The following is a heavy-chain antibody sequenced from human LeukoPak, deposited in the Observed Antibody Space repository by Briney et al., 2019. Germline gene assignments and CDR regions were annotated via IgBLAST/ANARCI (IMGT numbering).Heavy chain of an antibody. V-gene: IGHV4-59*08. CDR2: VHYSGST. J-gene: IGHJ4*02. CDR3: ARWYSSGWAFDY. Sequence: PSETLSLTCTVSGGTISSYYWNWIRQPPGKGLEWIGYVHYSGSTKYNPSLKSRVTISVDTSKNQFSLKLSSVIAADTAVYYCARWYSSGWAFDYWGQGTLVTVPS. CDR1: GGTISSYY. D-gene: IGHD6-19*01.